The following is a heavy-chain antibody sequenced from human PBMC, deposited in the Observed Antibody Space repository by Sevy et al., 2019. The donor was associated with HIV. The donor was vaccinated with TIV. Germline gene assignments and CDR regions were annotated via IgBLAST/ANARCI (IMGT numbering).Heavy chain of an antibody. V-gene: IGHV3-33*08. CDR3: VSGASIAAAGIFAY. CDR2: IWYDGSSQ. D-gene: IGHD6-13*01. J-gene: IGHJ4*02. CDR1: GFIFSTYG. Sequence: GGSLRLSCAASGFIFSTYGMHWVRQAPGKGLEWVALIWYDGSSQYYADSVQGRFTISRDNSKNTLDMQMNSLRAEDTAVYSCVSGASIAAAGIFAYWGQGTLVTVSS.